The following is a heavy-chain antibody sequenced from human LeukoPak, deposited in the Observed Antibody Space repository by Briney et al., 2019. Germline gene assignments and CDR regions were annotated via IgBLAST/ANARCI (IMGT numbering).Heavy chain of an antibody. J-gene: IGHJ4*02. D-gene: IGHD3-9*01. V-gene: IGHV3-53*01. CDR3: ARGFSGVLRYFDY. Sequence: GGSLRLSCAASGFTVSSNYMSWVRQAPGKGLEWVSVIYSGGSTYYADSVKGRFTISGDNSKNTLYLQMNSLRAEDTAVYYCARGFSGVLRYFDYWGQGTLVTVSS. CDR2: IYSGGST. CDR1: GFTVSSNY.